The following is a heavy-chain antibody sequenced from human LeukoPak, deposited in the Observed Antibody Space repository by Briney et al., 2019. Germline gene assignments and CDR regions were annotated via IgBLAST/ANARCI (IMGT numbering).Heavy chain of an antibody. CDR1: GFTFSSYA. CDR2: IKQDGSEK. D-gene: IGHD2-2*01. Sequence: SGGSLRLSCAASGFTFSSYAMHWVRQAPGKGLEWVANIKQDGSEKYYVDSVKGRFTISRDNAKNSLYLQMNSLRAEDTAVYYCARPGPAGPFDYWGQGTLVTVSS. J-gene: IGHJ4*02. CDR3: ARPGPAGPFDY. V-gene: IGHV3-7*01.